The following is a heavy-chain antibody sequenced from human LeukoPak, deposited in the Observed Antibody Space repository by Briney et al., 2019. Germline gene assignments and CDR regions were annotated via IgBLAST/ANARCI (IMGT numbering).Heavy chain of an antibody. CDR2: ISSSSSTI. J-gene: IGHJ4*02. CDR1: GFTFSSYS. V-gene: IGHV3-48*04. CDR3: ARAGVYDFWSGYYDY. Sequence: QAGGSLRLSCAASGFTFSSYSMNWVRQAPGKGLEWVSYISSSSSTIYYADSVKGRFTISRDNAKNSLYPQMNSLRAEDTAVYYCARAGVYDFWSGYYDYWGQGTLVAVSS. D-gene: IGHD3-3*01.